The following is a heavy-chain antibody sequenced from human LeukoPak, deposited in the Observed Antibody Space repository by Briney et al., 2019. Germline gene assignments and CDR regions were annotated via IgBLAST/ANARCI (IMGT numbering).Heavy chain of an antibody. Sequence: ASVKVSCKASGGTFSSYAISWVRQAPGQGLEWMGGIIPIFGTANYAQKFQGRVTITADESTSTAYMELSSLRSKDTAVYYCATELLYCSSTSCYRSGFDYWGQGTLVTVSS. CDR3: ATELLYCSSTSCYRSGFDY. V-gene: IGHV1-69*13. J-gene: IGHJ4*02. CDR2: IIPIFGTA. CDR1: GGTFSSYA. D-gene: IGHD2-2*02.